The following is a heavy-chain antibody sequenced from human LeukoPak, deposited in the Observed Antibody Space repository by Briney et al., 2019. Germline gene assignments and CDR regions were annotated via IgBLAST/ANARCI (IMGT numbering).Heavy chain of an antibody. CDR2: ISWNSGSI. V-gene: IGHV3-9*01. CDR3: AKDGYSSSWSRYFDY. D-gene: IGHD6-13*01. J-gene: IGHJ4*02. Sequence: PGRSLRLSCAASGFTFDDYAMHWVRQAPGKGLEWVSGISWNSGSIGYADSVKGRFTISRDNAKNSLYLQMNSLRAEDTALYYCAKDGYSSSWSRYFDYWAREPWSPSPQ. CDR1: GFTFDDYA.